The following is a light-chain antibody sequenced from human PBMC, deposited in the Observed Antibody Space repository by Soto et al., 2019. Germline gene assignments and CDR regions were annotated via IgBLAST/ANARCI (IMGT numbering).Light chain of an antibody. CDR2: EVS. J-gene: IGLJ1*01. V-gene: IGLV2-14*01. CDR1: SSDVGGYNY. CDR3: SSYTSSSTLNV. Sequence: QSVLTQPASVSGSPGQSITISCTGTSSDVGGYNYVSWYQQHPGKAPKLMIYEVSNRPSGVSNRFSGSKSGNTASLTISGLQAEHEADSYCSSYTSSSTLNVFGTGTKVTVL.